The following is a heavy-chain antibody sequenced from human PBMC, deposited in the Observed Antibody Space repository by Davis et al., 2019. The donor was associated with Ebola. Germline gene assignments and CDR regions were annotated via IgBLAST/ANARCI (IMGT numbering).Heavy chain of an antibody. Sequence: GESLKISCAASGFTFSSYDMHWVRQATGKGLEWVSAIGTAGDTYYPGSVKGRFTISRENAKNSLYLQMNSLRAGDTAVYYCARGVITMIVVVITGGLYYFDYWGQGTLVTVSS. D-gene: IGHD3-22*01. CDR1: GFTFSSYD. CDR2: IGTAGDT. V-gene: IGHV3-13*01. CDR3: ARGVITMIVVVITGGLYYFDY. J-gene: IGHJ4*02.